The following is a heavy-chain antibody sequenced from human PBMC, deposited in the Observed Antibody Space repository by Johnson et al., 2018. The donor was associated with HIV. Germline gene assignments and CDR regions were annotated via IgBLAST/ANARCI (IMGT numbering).Heavy chain of an antibody. V-gene: IGHV3-20*04. D-gene: IGHD3-10*01. CDR2: ISWNGGNT. CDR1: GFTFSDYY. Sequence: VQLVESGGGLVKPGGSLRLSCAASGFTFSDYYMSWVRQAPGKGLEWVSGISWNGGNTDYADSVKGRFTISRDNAKNSLYLQMNSLRAEDTALYFCASPKTPTRVVRGAFDIWGQGTMVTVYS. J-gene: IGHJ3*02. CDR3: ASPKTPTRVVRGAFDI.